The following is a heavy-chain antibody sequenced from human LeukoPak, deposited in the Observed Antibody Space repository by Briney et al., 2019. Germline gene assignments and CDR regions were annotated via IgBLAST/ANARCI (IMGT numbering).Heavy chain of an antibody. CDR3: AKVARYFDWLLRSDDAFDI. Sequence: GGSLRLSCAASGFTFSSYAMSWVRQAPGKGLERVSAISGSGGSTYYADSVKGRFTISRDNSKNTLYLQMNSLRAEDTAVYYCAKVARYFDWLLRSDDAFDIWGQGTMVTVSS. CDR2: ISGSGGST. V-gene: IGHV3-23*01. CDR1: GFTFSSYA. D-gene: IGHD3-9*01. J-gene: IGHJ3*02.